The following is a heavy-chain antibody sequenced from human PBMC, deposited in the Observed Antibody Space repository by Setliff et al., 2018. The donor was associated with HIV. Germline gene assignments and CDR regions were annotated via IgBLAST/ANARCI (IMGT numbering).Heavy chain of an antibody. CDR3: ANRLRGYNKWYYFDY. V-gene: IGHV3-23*01. Sequence: PGGSLRLSCAASGFTLEKYWMHWVRQAPGKGLVWVSSMGGSSSTIYYADSVKGRFTISRDNSKNTLSLQMNSLGAEDTAIYYCANRLRGYNKWYYFDYWGQGTLVTVSS. J-gene: IGHJ4*02. CDR1: GFTLEKYW. CDR2: MGGSSSTI. D-gene: IGHD1-1*01.